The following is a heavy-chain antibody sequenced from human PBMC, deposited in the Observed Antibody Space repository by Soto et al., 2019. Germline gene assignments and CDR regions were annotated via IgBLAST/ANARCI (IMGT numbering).Heavy chain of an antibody. D-gene: IGHD6-13*01. CDR1: GFTFSSYS. CDR2: ISSSSSYI. J-gene: IGHJ6*02. V-gene: IGHV3-21*01. CDR3: ASRSAVIAAAGPLGMDV. Sequence: EVQLVESGGGLVKHGGSLRLSCAASGFTFSSYSMNWVRQAPGKGLEWVSSISSSSSYIYYADSVKGRFTISRDNAMNSLYLQMNSLRAEDTAVYYCASRSAVIAAAGPLGMDVWGQGTTVTVSS.